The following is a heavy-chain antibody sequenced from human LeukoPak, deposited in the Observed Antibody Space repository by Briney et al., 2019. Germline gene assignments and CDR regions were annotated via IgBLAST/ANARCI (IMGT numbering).Heavy chain of an antibody. D-gene: IGHD6-19*01. CDR3: ASIAVAGYYYYYGMGV. CDR1: GGTFSSYA. Sequence: ASVKVSCKASGGTFSSYAISWVRQAPGQGLEWMGRIIPILGIANYAQKFQGRVTITADKSTSTAYMELSSLRSEDTAVYYCASIAVAGYYYYYGMGVWGQGTTVTVSS. CDR2: IIPILGIA. V-gene: IGHV1-69*04. J-gene: IGHJ6*02.